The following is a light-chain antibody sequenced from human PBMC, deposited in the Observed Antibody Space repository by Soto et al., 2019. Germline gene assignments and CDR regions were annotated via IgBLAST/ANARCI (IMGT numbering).Light chain of an antibody. CDR3: QQYNSYPFT. Sequence: DIQMTQSPSTLSASVGDRVTITCRASQTISSWLAWYQQKPGKAPKLLIYTASSLESGVPSRFSGSGSGTEFILTISSLQPDDFATYYCQQYNSYPFTFGPGTKVDIK. CDR1: QTISSW. J-gene: IGKJ3*01. V-gene: IGKV1-5*03. CDR2: TAS.